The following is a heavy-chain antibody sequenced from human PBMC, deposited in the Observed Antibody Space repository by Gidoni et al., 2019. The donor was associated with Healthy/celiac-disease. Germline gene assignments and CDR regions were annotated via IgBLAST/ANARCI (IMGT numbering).Heavy chain of an antibody. CDR1: GGSFSGYY. Sequence: QVQLQQWGAGLVKPSETLSLTCAVYGGSFSGYYWSWIRQPPGKGLEWIGEINHSGSTNYNPSLKSRVTISVDTSKNQFSLKLSSVTAADTAVYYCARVRYFSYMDVWGKGTTVTVSS. CDR2: INHSGST. CDR3: ARVRYFSYMDV. J-gene: IGHJ6*03. V-gene: IGHV4-34*01. D-gene: IGHD3-9*01.